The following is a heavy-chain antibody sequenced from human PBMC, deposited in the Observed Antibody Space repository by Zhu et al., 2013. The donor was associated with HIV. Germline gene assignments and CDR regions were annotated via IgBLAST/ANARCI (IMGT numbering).Heavy chain of an antibody. CDR3: ARGIVVVGALYLDY. CDR2: INGVFGIA. Sequence: QVHLVQSGAELKKPGSSVKISCKASGINFNSYIIGWVRQAPGQGFEWMGWINGVFGIANYARKFQGRVRITADESTTTTYMEVSSLRSEDTAVYFCARGIVVVGALYLDYWAREPWSPSPQ. V-gene: IGHV1-69*12. J-gene: IGHJ4*02. D-gene: IGHD2-15*01. CDR1: GINFNSYI.